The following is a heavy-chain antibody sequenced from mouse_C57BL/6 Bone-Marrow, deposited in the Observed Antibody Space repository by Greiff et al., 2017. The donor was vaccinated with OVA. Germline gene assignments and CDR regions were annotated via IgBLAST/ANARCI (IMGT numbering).Heavy chain of an antibody. V-gene: IGHV5-6*02. Sequence: DVMLVESGGDLVKPGGSLKLSCAASGFTFSSYGMSWVRQTPDKRLEWVATISSGGSYTYYPDSVKGRFTISRDNAKNTLYLQMSSLKSEDTAMYYCARHYYGSSYRFAYWGQGTLVTVSA. CDR1: GFTFSSYG. CDR3: ARHYYGSSYRFAY. CDR2: ISSGGSYT. J-gene: IGHJ3*01. D-gene: IGHD1-1*01.